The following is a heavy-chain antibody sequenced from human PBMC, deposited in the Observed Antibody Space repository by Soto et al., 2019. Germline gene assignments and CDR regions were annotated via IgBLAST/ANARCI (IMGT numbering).Heavy chain of an antibody. J-gene: IGHJ5*02. CDR2: INAANGDT. V-gene: IGHV1-3*01. Sequence: GASVKVSCKASGYTFTSYGIHWVRQAPGQRREWMGWINAANGDTKHSPKFQGRVTITRDTSASTAYIELSSLRAEEKAVYYCLRRDVPATGMDWFDPWGQGTLVTVSS. D-gene: IGHD6-13*01. CDR1: GYTFTSYG. CDR3: LRRDVPATGMDWFDP.